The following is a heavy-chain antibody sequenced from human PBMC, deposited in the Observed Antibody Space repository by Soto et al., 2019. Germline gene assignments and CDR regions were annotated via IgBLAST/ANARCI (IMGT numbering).Heavy chain of an antibody. CDR3: ARGWLPSPNLRFDP. CDR2: LYYSGST. Sequence: QVQLQESGPGLVKPSETLSLTCTVSGGSVSSRNYYWSWIRQPPGKRLEWIGYLYYSGSTNYNPSLKSRVTTSADASKNQFSLKLSSVTAADTAVYYCARGWLPSPNLRFDPWGQGILVTVSS. V-gene: IGHV4-61*01. D-gene: IGHD3-22*01. CDR1: GGSVSSRNYY. J-gene: IGHJ5*02.